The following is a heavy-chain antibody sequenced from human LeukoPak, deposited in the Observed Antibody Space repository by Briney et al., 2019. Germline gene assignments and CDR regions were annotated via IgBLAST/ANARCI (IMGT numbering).Heavy chain of an antibody. CDR1: GFTFSSHW. J-gene: IGHJ4*02. D-gene: IGHD1-26*01. CDR2: IKYDASST. CDR3: ARGATYAYYQDY. Sequence: GGSLRLSCADSGFTFSSHWMHWVRQAPGKGLVWISRIKYDASSTSYADSVKGRFTISRDNAKNTLYLQMNSLRAEDTAVYYCARGATYAYYQDYWGQGTLVTVSS. V-gene: IGHV3-74*01.